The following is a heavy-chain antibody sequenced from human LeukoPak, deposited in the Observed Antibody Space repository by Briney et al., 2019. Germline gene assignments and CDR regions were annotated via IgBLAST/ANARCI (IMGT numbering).Heavy chain of an antibody. CDR1: GFTFSSYW. CDR3: ARDLDDFCSGPPPVLFFDH. V-gene: IGHV3-7*01. Sequence: GGSLRLSCAASGFTFSSYWMSSVRQAPGKGLEWVANIKQDGSEKSYVDSVKGRFTISRDNAMNSLYLQMNSLRAEDTAEYYGARDLDDFCSGPPPVLFFDHWGQGTLVTVSS. J-gene: IGHJ4*02. CDR2: IKQDGSEK. D-gene: IGHD3-3*01.